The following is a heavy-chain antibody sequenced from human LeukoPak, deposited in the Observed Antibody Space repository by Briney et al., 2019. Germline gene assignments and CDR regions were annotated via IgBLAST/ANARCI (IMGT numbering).Heavy chain of an antibody. V-gene: IGHV4-38-2*02. CDR2: INHSGRT. D-gene: IGHD3-10*01. Sequence: NPSETLSLTCTVSGYSISSGYYWGWIRQPPGKGLEWIGEINHSGRTNYNPSLKSRVTTSADTSKNQFSLKLSSVTAADTAVYYCARDALITMVRGVIRWFDPWGQGTLVTVSS. J-gene: IGHJ5*02. CDR1: GYSISSGYY. CDR3: ARDALITMVRGVIRWFDP.